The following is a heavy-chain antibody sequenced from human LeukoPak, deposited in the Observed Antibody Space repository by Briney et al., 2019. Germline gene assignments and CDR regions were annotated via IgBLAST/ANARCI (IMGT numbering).Heavy chain of an antibody. D-gene: IGHD3-10*01. CDR2: IYYSGST. CDR3: ARGSYGSGSYNWFDP. CDR1: GGSINSYY. J-gene: IGHJ5*02. V-gene: IGHV4-59*01. Sequence: SETLSLTCTVSGGSINSYYWSWIRQPPGKGLEWIGYIYYSGSTNYNPSLKSRVTISVDTSKNQFSLKLSSVTAADTAVYYCARGSYGSGSYNWFDPWGQGTLVTVSS.